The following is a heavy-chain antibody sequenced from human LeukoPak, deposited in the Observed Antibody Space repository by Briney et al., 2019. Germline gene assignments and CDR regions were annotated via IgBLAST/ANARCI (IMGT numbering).Heavy chain of an antibody. J-gene: IGHJ4*02. CDR1: GGSISSGGYY. V-gene: IGHV4-30-2*01. CDR2: INHSGST. Sequence: SETLSLTCTVSGGSISSGGYYWSWIRQPPGKGLEWIGYINHSGSTYYNPSLKSRVTISVDRSKNQFSLKLSSVTAADTAVYYCARDGIWVFGAAGPAGDYWGQGTLVTVSS. D-gene: IGHD3-10*02. CDR3: ARDGIWVFGAAGPAGDY.